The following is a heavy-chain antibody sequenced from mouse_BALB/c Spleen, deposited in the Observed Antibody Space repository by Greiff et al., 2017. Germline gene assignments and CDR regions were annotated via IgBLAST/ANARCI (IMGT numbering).Heavy chain of an antibody. V-gene: IGHV1-9*01. CDR3: ARYGNLYYFDY. CDR2: ILPGSGST. D-gene: IGHD2-1*01. CDR1: GYTFSSYW. Sequence: QVQLKESGAELMKPGASVKISCKATGYTFSSYWIEWVKQRPGHGLEWIGEILPGSGSTNYNEKFKGKATFTADTSSNTAYMQLSSLTSEDSAVYYCARYGNLYYFDYWGQGTTLTVSS. J-gene: IGHJ2*01.